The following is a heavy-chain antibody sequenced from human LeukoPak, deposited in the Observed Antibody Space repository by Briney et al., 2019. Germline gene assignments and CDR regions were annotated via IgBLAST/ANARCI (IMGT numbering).Heavy chain of an antibody. V-gene: IGHV4-39*01. D-gene: IGHD5-18*01. J-gene: IGHJ4*02. CDR1: GVSISSNTYY. CDR2: IYYSGIT. Sequence: SETLSLTCTVSGVSISSNTYYWGWIRQPPGKGLEWIGSIYYSGITYYSPSLKSRVTKSVDTSKTPFSLRLSSVTAADTAVFYCASHDSLQYNYGRGYFDYWGQGTLVTVSS. CDR3: ASHDSLQYNYGRGYFDY.